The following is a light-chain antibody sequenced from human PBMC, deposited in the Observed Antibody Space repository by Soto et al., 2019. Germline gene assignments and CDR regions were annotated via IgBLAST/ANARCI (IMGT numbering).Light chain of an antibody. Sequence: QAVVTQERSLTVSPGGSVSLTGGSSTGAVTSGHFPYWFQQKPGQVPKTLIYNTENKQSWTPARFSGSLLGGKAALTLSGAQPEDEAEYYCLLSYGGPRVFGGGTKVTVL. V-gene: IGLV7-46*01. J-gene: IGLJ3*02. CDR2: NTE. CDR1: TGAVTSGHF. CDR3: LLSYGGPRV.